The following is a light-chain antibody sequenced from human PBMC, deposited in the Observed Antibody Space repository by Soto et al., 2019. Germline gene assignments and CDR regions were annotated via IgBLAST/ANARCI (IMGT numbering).Light chain of an antibody. J-gene: IGLJ2*01. CDR1: SGHSSDA. Sequence: QLVLTQSPSASASLGASVKLTCTLSSGHSSDAIVWHQQQPEKGPRYLMKVNSDGSHSKGDGIPDRFSGSRSGAERYLTISSLQSEDEADYYCQTWGTDIHVVFGGGNKLTVL. CDR2: VNSDGSH. V-gene: IGLV4-69*01. CDR3: QTWGTDIHVV.